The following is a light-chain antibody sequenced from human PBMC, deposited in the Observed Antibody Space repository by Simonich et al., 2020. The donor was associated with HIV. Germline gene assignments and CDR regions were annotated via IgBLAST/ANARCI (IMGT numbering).Light chain of an antibody. CDR3: QQYKSYSVT. CDR2: AAS. V-gene: IGKV1-5*01. J-gene: IGKJ4*01. Sequence: DIQMTQSASSVSASVGDRDTNTGRASQVISSWLAWFQKKPGKAPKLLIYAASSLQSGVPSRFSGSGSGTEFTLTISSLQPDDFATYYCQQYKSYSVTFGGGTKVEIK. CDR1: QVISSW.